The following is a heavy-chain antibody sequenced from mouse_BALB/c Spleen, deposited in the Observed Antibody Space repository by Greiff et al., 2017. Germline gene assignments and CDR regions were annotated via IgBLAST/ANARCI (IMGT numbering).Heavy chain of an antibody. CDR1: GYTFSSYW. CDR3: ARPLYYGYDWFAY. V-gene: IGHV1-9*01. J-gene: IGHJ3*01. D-gene: IGHD2-2*01. Sequence: QVQLQQSGAELMKPGASVKISCKATGYTFSSYWIEWVKQRPGHGLEWIGEILPGSGSTNYNEKFKGKATFTADTSSNTAYMQLSSLTSEDSAVYYCARPLYYGYDWFAYWGQGTLVTVSA. CDR2: ILPGSGST.